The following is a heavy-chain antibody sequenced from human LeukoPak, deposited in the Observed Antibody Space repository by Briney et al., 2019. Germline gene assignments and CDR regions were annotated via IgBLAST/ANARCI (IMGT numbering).Heavy chain of an antibody. Sequence: PGGSLRPSCAASGFTFSNAWMSWVRQAPGKGLQWVSTITGSGDTTYYADSVKGRFTISRDNSKNTLYLQMNSLRAEDTAVYYCAKGRPSSSWAPSAFDYWGQGTLVTVSS. CDR1: GFTFSNAW. CDR2: ITGSGDTT. CDR3: AKGRPSSSWAPSAFDY. D-gene: IGHD6-6*01. J-gene: IGHJ4*02. V-gene: IGHV3-23*01.